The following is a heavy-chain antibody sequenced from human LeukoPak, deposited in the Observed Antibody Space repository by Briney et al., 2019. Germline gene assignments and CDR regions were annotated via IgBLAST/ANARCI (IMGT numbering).Heavy chain of an antibody. CDR1: GFTLTNAW. CDR2: LRPKTGGATP. J-gene: IGHJ4*02. Sequence: TGGSLRLSCAASGFTLTNAWMSWVRQAPGKGLEWVARLRPKTGGATPDYAAPVKGRFSISGDDSKNTLYLQVNNLKTEDTAVYYCITGRYWGQGTLVTVSS. V-gene: IGHV3-15*01. CDR3: ITGRY.